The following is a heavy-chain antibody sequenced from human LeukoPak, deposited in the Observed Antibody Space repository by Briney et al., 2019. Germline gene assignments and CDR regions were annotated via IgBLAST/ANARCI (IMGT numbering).Heavy chain of an antibody. D-gene: IGHD6-6*01. CDR3: AAYGSSSFDY. CDR1: GFTXTSSA. J-gene: IGHJ4*02. Sequence: SAKVSCKASGFTXTSSAMQWVRQARGQRLEWIGWIVVGSGNTNYAQKFQERVTITRDMSTSTAYMELSSLRSEDTAVYYCAAYGSSSFDYWGQGTLVTVSS. CDR2: IVVGSGNT. V-gene: IGHV1-58*02.